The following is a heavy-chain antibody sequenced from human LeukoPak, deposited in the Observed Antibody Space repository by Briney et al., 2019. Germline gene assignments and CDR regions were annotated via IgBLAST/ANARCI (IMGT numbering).Heavy chain of an antibody. Sequence: SATLSLTCAVYGGSFSGYYWSWIRQSPGKGLEWIAEIHYSGSASYNPSLKSRVTISGDPSKNQASLRVTSVTAAETAEYYCARGILSGYYFDFWGQGSLVTVSS. CDR1: GGSFSGYY. CDR3: ARGILSGYYFDF. CDR2: IHYSGSA. D-gene: IGHD2-15*01. V-gene: IGHV4-34*01. J-gene: IGHJ4*02.